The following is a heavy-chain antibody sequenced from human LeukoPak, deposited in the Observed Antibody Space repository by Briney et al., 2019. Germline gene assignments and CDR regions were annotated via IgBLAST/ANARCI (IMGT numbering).Heavy chain of an antibody. CDR1: RFTFSSYG. Sequence: PGGSLRLSCAASRFTFSSYGMHWVRQAPGKGLECVAFIRYDGTNKYYADSVKGRFTMSRDNSKNTLYLQMNSLRAEDTAVYYCAKDLLTGHYYDSSGYYPSFHFWGQGTLVTVSS. J-gene: IGHJ4*02. D-gene: IGHD3-22*01. CDR3: AKDLLTGHYYDSSGYYPSFHF. CDR2: IRYDGTNK. V-gene: IGHV3-30*02.